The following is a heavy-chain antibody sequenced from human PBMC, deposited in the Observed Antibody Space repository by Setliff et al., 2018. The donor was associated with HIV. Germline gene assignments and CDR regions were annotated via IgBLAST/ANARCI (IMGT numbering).Heavy chain of an antibody. CDR2: INWNAGST. CDR1: GFTFDAYG. D-gene: IGHD6-25*01. V-gene: IGHV3-20*04. CDR3: ARSRPYNSALDY. J-gene: IGHJ4*02. Sequence: GGSLRLSCAASGFTFDAYGMSWVRQAPGKGLEWVSTINWNAGSTSYADAVKGRFTLSRDNSKNTVYLQVGSLRPDDTAMYYCARSRPYNSALDYWGQGTLVTVSS.